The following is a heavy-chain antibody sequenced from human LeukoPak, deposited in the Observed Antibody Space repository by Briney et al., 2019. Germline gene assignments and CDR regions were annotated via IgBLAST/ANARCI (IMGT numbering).Heavy chain of an antibody. J-gene: IGHJ4*02. CDR2: IYSSGST. CDR1: GGSISSYY. D-gene: IGHD1-26*01. V-gene: IGHV4-59*01. Sequence: PSETLSLTCTVYGGSISSYYWTWIRQPPGKGLEWIGDIYSSGSTNYNPSLKSRVAMSIDTSENQFSLKLSSVTAADTAVYYCARDHGGSHSDFWGQGTLVIVSS. CDR3: ARDHGGSHSDF.